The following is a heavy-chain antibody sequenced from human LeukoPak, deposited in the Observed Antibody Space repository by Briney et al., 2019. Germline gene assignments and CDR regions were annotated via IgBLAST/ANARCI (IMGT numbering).Heavy chain of an antibody. CDR2: IIPIFGTA. D-gene: IGHD2/OR15-2a*01. J-gene: IGHJ3*02. V-gene: IGHV1-69*06. CDR3: ARDYGANIAFDI. Sequence: WASVKVSCKASGGTFSSYAISWVRQAPGQGLEWMGGIIPIFGTANYAQKFQGRVTITADKSTSTAYMELSSLRSEDTAVYYCARDYGANIAFDIWGQGTMVTVSS. CDR1: GGTFSSYA.